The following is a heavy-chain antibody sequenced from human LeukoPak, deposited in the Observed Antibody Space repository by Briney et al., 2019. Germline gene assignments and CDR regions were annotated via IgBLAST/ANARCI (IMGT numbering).Heavy chain of an antibody. CDR2: IYYSGST. CDR3: ARTLYCSSTSCYAFWFDP. J-gene: IGHJ5*02. Sequence: PSETLSLTCTVSGGCISSYYWSWIRQPPGKGLEWIGYIYYSGSTNYNPSLKSRVTISVDTSKNQFSLKLSSVTAADTAVYYCARTLYCSSTSCYAFWFDPWGQGTLVTVSS. V-gene: IGHV4-59*08. D-gene: IGHD2-2*01. CDR1: GGCISSYY.